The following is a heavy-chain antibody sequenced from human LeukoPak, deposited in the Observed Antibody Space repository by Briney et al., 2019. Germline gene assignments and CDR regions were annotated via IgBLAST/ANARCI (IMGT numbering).Heavy chain of an antibody. CDR2: ISSSSRYI. CDR1: GFTFSSYS. V-gene: IGHV3-21*01. D-gene: IGHD6-13*01. J-gene: IGHJ5*02. CDR3: ARGTVAAAGYNWFDP. Sequence: GGSLRLSCAASGFTFSSYSMNWVRQAPGKGLEWVSSISSSSRYIYYADSVKGRFTISRDNAKNSLYLQMNSLRAEDTAVYYCARGTVAAAGYNWFDPWGQGTLVTVSS.